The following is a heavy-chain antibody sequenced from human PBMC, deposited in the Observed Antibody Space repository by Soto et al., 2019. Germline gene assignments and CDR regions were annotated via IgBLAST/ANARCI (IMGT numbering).Heavy chain of an antibody. J-gene: IGHJ4*02. D-gene: IGHD2-2*01. CDR3: ATRDIPAAPKNFDY. CDR1: GFTFSTYA. V-gene: IGHV3-23*01. CDR2: ISGSGGTT. Sequence: GGSLRLSCAASGFTFSTYAMSWVRRAPGKGLEWVSAISGSGGTTYYADSVKGRFTISRDNSKNTLYLQMNSLRAEDTAVYYCATRDIPAAPKNFDYWGQGTLVTVSS.